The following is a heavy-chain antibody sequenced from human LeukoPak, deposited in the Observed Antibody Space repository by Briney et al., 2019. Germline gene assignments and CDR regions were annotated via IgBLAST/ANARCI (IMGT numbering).Heavy chain of an antibody. CDR3: AGDTPPGGDYYFDY. CDR1: GFSFSTYG. J-gene: IGHJ4*02. V-gene: IGHV3-33*01. CDR2: IWKAGTNT. D-gene: IGHD3-16*01. Sequence: GGSLRLSCAASGFSFSTYGMHWVRQAPGKGLEWVALIWKAGTNTYYADSVKDRLTISRDNSKNTLYLQMNSLRAEDTAVYYCAGDTPPGGDYYFDYWGQGTLVIVSS.